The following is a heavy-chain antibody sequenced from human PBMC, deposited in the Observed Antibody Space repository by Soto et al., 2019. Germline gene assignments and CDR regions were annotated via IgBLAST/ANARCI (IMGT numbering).Heavy chain of an antibody. Sequence: PSETLSLTCAVYGGSFSGYYWSWIRQPPGKGLEWIGEINHSGSTNYNPSLKSRVTISVDTSKNQFSLKLSSVTAADTAVYYCARGKRVATLPAFDYWGQGTLVTVSS. CDR1: GGSFSGYY. D-gene: IGHD5-12*01. CDR2: INHSGST. J-gene: IGHJ4*02. V-gene: IGHV4-34*01. CDR3: ARGKRVATLPAFDY.